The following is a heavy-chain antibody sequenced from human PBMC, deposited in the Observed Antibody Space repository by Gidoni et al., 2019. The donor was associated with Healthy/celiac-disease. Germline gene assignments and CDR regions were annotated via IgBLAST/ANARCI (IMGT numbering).Heavy chain of an antibody. CDR3: ARDTSSGSYYYIYYYGMDV. V-gene: IGHV3-11*06. CDR1: GFPFSDYY. Sequence: QVQLVESGGGLVKPGGSLRLSCAAPGFPFSDYYISWIRQAPGRGLEWVSYISSSSSYTNYADSVKGRFTISRDNAKNSLYLQMNSLRAEDTAVYYCARDTSSGSYYYIYYYGMDVWGQGTTVTVSS. J-gene: IGHJ6*02. D-gene: IGHD3-10*01. CDR2: ISSSSSYT.